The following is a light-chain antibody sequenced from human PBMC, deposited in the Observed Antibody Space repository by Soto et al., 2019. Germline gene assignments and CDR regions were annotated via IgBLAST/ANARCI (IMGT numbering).Light chain of an antibody. CDR1: SSDVGGYNY. J-gene: IGLJ1*01. CDR2: EVN. V-gene: IGLV2-8*01. CDR3: SSYAGSSNV. Sequence: QSVLTQPPSASGSPGQSVAISCTGTSSDVGGYNYVSWYQQHPDKAPKLMIYEVNKLPSGVPDRFSGSKSGNTASLTVSGLQAEDEADYYCSSYAGSSNVFGTGTKLTVL.